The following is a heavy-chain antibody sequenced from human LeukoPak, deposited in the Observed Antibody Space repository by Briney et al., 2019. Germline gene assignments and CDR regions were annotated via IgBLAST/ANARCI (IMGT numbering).Heavy chain of an antibody. J-gene: IGHJ6*03. Sequence: SQTLSLTCAISGDSVSSNSATWNWIRQSPSRGLEWLGRTYYRSKWYNDYVASVKSRITINSDTSKNQFSLQLNSVTPEDTAVYYCARGSLDYEVLDYYYYMDVWGKGTTVTVSS. CDR2: TYYRSKWYN. D-gene: IGHD4-17*01. CDR1: GDSVSSNSAT. CDR3: ARGSLDYEVLDYYYYMDV. V-gene: IGHV6-1*01.